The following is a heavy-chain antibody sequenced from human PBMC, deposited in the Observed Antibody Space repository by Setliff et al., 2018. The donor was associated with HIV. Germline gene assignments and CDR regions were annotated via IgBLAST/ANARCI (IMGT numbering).Heavy chain of an antibody. V-gene: IGHV4-59*08. CDR1: GASIRSYY. Sequence: SETLSLTCIVSGASIRSYYWAWIRQSPGRGLQYLGHLYYSGSTNCNPSLKSRITMSMDTSKNQFSLQLSSVTAADTAIYYCARTRGYTYGYIDYWGQGTLVTVSS. J-gene: IGHJ4*02. D-gene: IGHD5-18*01. CDR3: ARTRGYTYGYIDY. CDR2: LYYSGST.